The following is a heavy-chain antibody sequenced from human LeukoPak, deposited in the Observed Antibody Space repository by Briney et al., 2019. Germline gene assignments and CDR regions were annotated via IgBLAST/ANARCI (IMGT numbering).Heavy chain of an antibody. D-gene: IGHD5-24*01. V-gene: IGHV3-23*01. Sequence: QSGGSLRLSCAASGFTFSTYGMSWVRQAPGKGLEWVSAISGSGGSTYYADSVKGRFTISRDNSKNTLYLQMNSLRAEDTAVYYCAKVEMATKMDFDYWGQGTLVTVSS. J-gene: IGHJ4*02. CDR3: AKVEMATKMDFDY. CDR2: ISGSGGST. CDR1: GFTFSTYG.